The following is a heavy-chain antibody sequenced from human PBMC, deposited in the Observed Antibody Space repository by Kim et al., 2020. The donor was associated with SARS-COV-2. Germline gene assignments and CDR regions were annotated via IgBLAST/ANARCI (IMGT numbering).Heavy chain of an antibody. Sequence: NPSLKSRVTISVDTSKNQFSLKLSSVTAADTAVYYCARKRSGSYYYYFDYWGQGTLVTVSS. V-gene: IGHV4-39*01. D-gene: IGHD1-26*01. CDR3: ARKRSGSYYYYFDY. J-gene: IGHJ4*02.